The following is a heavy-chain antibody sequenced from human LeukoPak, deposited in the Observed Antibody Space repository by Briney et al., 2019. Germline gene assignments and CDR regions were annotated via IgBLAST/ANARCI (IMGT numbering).Heavy chain of an antibody. CDR2: IYYSGST. J-gene: IGHJ5*02. V-gene: IGHV4-30-4*01. CDR1: GGSISSGDYY. Sequence: SETLSLTCTVSGGSISSGDYYWSWIRQPPGKGLEWIGYIYYSGSTYYNPSLKSRVTISVDTSKNQFSLKLSSVTAADTAVYYCARTTTTYSSSWYASDPWGQGTLVTVSS. D-gene: IGHD6-13*01. CDR3: ARTTTTYSSSWYASDP.